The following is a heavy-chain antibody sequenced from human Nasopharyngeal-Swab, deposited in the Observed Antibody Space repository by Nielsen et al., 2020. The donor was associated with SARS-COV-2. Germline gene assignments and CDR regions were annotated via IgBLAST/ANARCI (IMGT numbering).Heavy chain of an antibody. Sequence: GSLRLSCAASGFTVSSNYMSWVRQAPGKGLEWVSVIYSGGSTYYADSVKGRFTISRDNSKNTLYLQMNSLRAEDTAVYYCARGSFDYYYGMDVWGQGTTVTVSS. CDR3: ARGSFDYYYGMDV. V-gene: IGHV3-53*01. J-gene: IGHJ6*02. CDR1: GFTVSSNY. CDR2: IYSGGST.